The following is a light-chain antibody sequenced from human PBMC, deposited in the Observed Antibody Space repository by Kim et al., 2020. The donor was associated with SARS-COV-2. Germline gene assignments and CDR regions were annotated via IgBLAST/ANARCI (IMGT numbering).Light chain of an antibody. CDR2: GAS. CDR3: QQYGSSPPYS. J-gene: IGKJ2*03. V-gene: IGKV3-20*01. CDR1: QSVSSSY. Sequence: SPGERATLSCRASQSVSSSYLAWYQQKPGQAPRLLIYGASSRATGIPDRFSGSGSGTDFTLTISRLESEDFAVYYCQQYGSSPPYSFGQGTKLEI.